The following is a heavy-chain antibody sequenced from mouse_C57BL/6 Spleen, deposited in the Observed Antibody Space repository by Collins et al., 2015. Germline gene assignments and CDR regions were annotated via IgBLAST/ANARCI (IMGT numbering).Heavy chain of an antibody. J-gene: IGHJ3*01. CDR1: GYTFTSYW. V-gene: IGHV1-61*01. Sequence: QVQLQQPGAELVRPGSSVKLSCKASGYTFTSYWMDWVKQRPGQGLEWIGNIYPSDSETHYNQKFKDKATLTVDKSSSTAYMQLSSPTSEDSAVYYCARTDYYGSSTWFAYWGQGTLVTVSA. D-gene: IGHD1-1*01. CDR2: IYPSDSET. CDR3: ARTDYYGSSTWFAY.